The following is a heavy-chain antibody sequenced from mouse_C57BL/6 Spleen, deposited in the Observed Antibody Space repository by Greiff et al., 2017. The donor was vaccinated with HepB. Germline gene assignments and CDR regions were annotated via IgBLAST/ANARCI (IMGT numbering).Heavy chain of an antibody. D-gene: IGHD2-2*01. Sequence: QVQLQQPGAELVKPGASVKMSCKASGYTFTSYWITWVKQRPGQGLEWIGDIYPGSGSTNYNEKFKSKATLTVDTSSSTAYMQLSSLTSEDSAVYYCARLYYGYDVNAMDYWGQGTSVTVSS. J-gene: IGHJ4*01. CDR1: GYTFTSYW. V-gene: IGHV1-55*01. CDR2: IYPGSGST. CDR3: ARLYYGYDVNAMDY.